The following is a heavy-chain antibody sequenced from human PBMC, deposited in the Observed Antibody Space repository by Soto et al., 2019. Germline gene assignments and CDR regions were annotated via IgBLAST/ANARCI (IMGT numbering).Heavy chain of an antibody. V-gene: IGHV3-7*01. J-gene: IGHJ6*03. CDR2: IKQDGSEK. CDR1: GFTFSSYW. D-gene: IGHD1-26*01. Sequence: GGSLRLSCAASGFTFSSYWMSWVRQAPGKGLEWVANIKQDGSEKYYVDSAKGRFTISRDNAKNSLYLQMNSLRAEDTAVYYCARDKNGASSSYYYYRQVGGKGTRLT. CDR3: ARDKNGASSSYYYYRQV.